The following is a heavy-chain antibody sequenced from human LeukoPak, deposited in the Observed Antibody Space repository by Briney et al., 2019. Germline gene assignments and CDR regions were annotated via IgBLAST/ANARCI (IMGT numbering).Heavy chain of an antibody. J-gene: IGHJ6*04. CDR3: ARVVYFYYYYGMDV. V-gene: IGHV4-30-4*01. Sequence: SETLSLTCTVSGGSISSGDYYWSWIRQPPGKGLEWIGYIYYSGSTYYNPSLKSRVTISVDTSKNQFSLKLSSVTAADTAVYYWARVVYFYYYYGMDVWGKGTPVTVSS. CDR1: GGSISSGDYY. CDR2: IYYSGST.